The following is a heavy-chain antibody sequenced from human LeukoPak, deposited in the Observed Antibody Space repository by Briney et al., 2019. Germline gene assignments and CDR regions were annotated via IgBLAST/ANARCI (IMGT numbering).Heavy chain of an antibody. J-gene: IGHJ5*02. CDR2: IYYTGST. Sequence: RSSETLSLTCSFSIVPIKNYYWNWIRQSPGKGLQWIGYIYYTGSTDYNFSLKSRVTISLDTSENHFSLSLSSVTAADTAVYFCARHRTGSYPVGFDPWGQGTLVTVSS. CDR1: IVPIKNYY. V-gene: IGHV4-59*08. CDR3: ARHRTGSYPVGFDP. D-gene: IGHD1-26*01.